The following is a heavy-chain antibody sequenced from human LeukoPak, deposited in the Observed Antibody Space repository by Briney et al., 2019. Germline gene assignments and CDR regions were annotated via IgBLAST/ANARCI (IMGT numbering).Heavy chain of an antibody. Sequence: GGSLTLSCAASGFTVSNNYMSWVRQAPGKGLEWVSSIYSAGSTYYADSEKGRFTISRDNSKNTLYLQMNSLRAEDTAVYYCAKSVGATLIDYWGQGTLVTVSS. CDR3: AKSVGATLIDY. CDR1: GFTVSNNY. CDR2: IYSAGST. V-gene: IGHV3-53*01. J-gene: IGHJ4*02. D-gene: IGHD1-26*01.